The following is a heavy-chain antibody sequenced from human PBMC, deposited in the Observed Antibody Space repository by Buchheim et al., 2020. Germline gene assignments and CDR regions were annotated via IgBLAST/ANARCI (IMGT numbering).Heavy chain of an antibody. Sequence: QVQLVESGGGVVQPGRSLRLSCAASGFTFSSYGMHWVRQAPGKGLAWVAVISYDGSNKYYADSVKGRFTISRDNSKNTLYLQMNSLRAEDTAVYYCAKAYSSSWYYYYGMDVWGQGTT. CDR1: GFTFSSYG. D-gene: IGHD6-13*01. CDR3: AKAYSSSWYYYYGMDV. CDR2: ISYDGSNK. J-gene: IGHJ6*02. V-gene: IGHV3-30*18.